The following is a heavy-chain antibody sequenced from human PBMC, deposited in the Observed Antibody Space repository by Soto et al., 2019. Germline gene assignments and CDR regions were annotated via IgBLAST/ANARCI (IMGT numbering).Heavy chain of an antibody. V-gene: IGHV1-3*01. CDR1: GYTFTSYA. D-gene: IGHD2-2*02. Sequence: VASVKVSCKASGYTFTSYAMHWVRQAPGQRLEWMGWINAGNGNTKYAQKFQGRVTVTADKSASTAYMELSSLRSEDTAVYYCARGYCSSTSCYTDAFDIWGQGTMVTVSS. CDR3: ARGYCSSTSCYTDAFDI. J-gene: IGHJ3*02. CDR2: INAGNGNT.